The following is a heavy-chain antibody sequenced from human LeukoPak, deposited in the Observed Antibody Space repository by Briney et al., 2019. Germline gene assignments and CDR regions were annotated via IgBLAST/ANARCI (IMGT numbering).Heavy chain of an antibody. V-gene: IGHV4-59*01. J-gene: IGHJ4*02. CDR2: IYYSGST. Sequence: SETLSLTCTVSGGSISSYYWSWIRQPPGKGLEWIGYIYYSGSTNYNPSLKSRVTISVDTSKTQFSLKLSSVTAADTAVYYCAREAGGALDYWGQGTLVTVSS. D-gene: IGHD2-21*01. CDR1: GGSISSYY. CDR3: AREAGGALDY.